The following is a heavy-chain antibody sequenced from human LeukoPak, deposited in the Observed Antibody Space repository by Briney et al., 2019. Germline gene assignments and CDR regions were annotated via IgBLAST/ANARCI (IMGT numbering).Heavy chain of an antibody. Sequence: GESLKISCKGSGYSFTSYWIGWVRQMPGKGLEWMGIIYPGDSDTRYSPSFQGQVTISADKSISTAYLQWSSLKASATAMYYCASSLGLYCSSTSCYAFDYWGQGTLVTVSS. CDR3: ASSLGLYCSSTSCYAFDY. D-gene: IGHD2-2*01. J-gene: IGHJ4*02. CDR2: IYPGDSDT. V-gene: IGHV5-51*01. CDR1: GYSFTSYW.